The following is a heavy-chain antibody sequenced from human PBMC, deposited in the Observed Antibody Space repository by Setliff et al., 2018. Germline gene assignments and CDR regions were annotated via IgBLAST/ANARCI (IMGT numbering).Heavy chain of an antibody. CDR2: IYYSGST. D-gene: IGHD2-2*01. Sequence: PSETLSLTCTVPGGSISSGGYYWSWIRQHPGKGLEWIGYIYYSGSTYYNPSLKSRVTISVDTSKNQFSLKLSSVTAADTAVYYCARVVRVVFSRNAFDIWGQGTMVTVS. J-gene: IGHJ3*02. V-gene: IGHV4-31*02. CDR3: ARVVRVVFSRNAFDI. CDR1: GGSISSGGYY.